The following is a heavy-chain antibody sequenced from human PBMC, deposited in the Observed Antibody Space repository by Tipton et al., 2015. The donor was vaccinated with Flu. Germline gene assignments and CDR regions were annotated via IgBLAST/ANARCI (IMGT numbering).Heavy chain of an antibody. Sequence: TLSLTCTVSGYSISSGYYWGWIRQPPGKGLEWIGSIYHSGSTYYNPSLKSRVTISVDTSKNQFSLKLSSVTAADTAVYYCASLSFVTGYYNYWGQGTPVTVSS. CDR1: GYSISSGYY. D-gene: IGHD3-9*01. V-gene: IGHV4-38-2*02. J-gene: IGHJ4*02. CDR2: IYHSGST. CDR3: ASLSFVTGYYNY.